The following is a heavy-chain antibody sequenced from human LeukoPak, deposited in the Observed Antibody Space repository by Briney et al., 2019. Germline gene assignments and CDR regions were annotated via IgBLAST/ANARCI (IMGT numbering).Heavy chain of an antibody. D-gene: IGHD2-8*02. Sequence: ASLKVSCKASGYTFTAFAIRSGRQAPGQRLEWTGWVNPNSGDTGYAQQIQGRVNLTRNTAIATAYMELSSLKSEDTAVYYCARVDTGLTYWGQGTLIIVSS. V-gene: IGHV1-8*01. J-gene: IGHJ4*02. CDR3: ARVDTGLTY. CDR1: GYTFTAFA. CDR2: VNPNSGDT.